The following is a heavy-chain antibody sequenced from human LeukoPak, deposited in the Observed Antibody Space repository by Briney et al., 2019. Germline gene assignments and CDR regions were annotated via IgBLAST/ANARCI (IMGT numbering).Heavy chain of an antibody. V-gene: IGHV3-23*01. CDR3: AKDLSSLHVSEYFDY. J-gene: IGHJ4*02. D-gene: IGHD6-13*01. Sequence: GGSLRLSCAASGFTFSSYAMSWVRQAPGKGLQWVSAISGSGGSTYYADSVKGRFTISRDNSKNTLYLQMNSLRAEDTAVYYCAKDLSSLHVSEYFDYWGQGTLVTVSS. CDR2: ISGSGGST. CDR1: GFTFSSYA.